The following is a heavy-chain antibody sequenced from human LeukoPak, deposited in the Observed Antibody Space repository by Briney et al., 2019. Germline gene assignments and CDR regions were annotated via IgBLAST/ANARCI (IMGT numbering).Heavy chain of an antibody. V-gene: IGHV1-46*01. CDR3: AREWPNSYWFDP. CDR1: VYTFTNFF. D-gene: IGHD5-18*01. CDR2: VNPRSGAT. Sequence: ASVTVSFTASVYTFTNFFMNCVRQAPGQGREWMGVVNPRSGATTYAQRFQGRIAMTKDPSTSTVYIELSSLTSEDTAVYYCAREWPNSYWFDPWGLGTLVTVSS. J-gene: IGHJ5*02.